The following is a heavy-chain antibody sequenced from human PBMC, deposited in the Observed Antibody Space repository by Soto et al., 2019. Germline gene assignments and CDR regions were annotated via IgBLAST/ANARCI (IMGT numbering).Heavy chain of an antibody. D-gene: IGHD1-20*01. V-gene: IGHV4-61*01. CDR3: ARARPGYNWIHYYYYSGMDG. Sequence: QALAAPCSAFSVIMGLYYLRCVRPPPGKRLEWIGYIYYSGSTNYILSLKSRVTISVDTSKNQFSLKLSSVTAADTAVYYCARARPGYNWIHYYYYSGMDGWGQGTPVTFSS. CDR1: AFSVIMGLYY. CDR2: IYYSGST. J-gene: IGHJ6*02.